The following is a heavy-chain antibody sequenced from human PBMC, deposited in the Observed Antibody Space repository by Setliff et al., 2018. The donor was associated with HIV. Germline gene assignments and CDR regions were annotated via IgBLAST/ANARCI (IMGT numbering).Heavy chain of an antibody. D-gene: IGHD1-26*01. CDR1: GYSVSSGGYY. Sequence: PSETLSLTCTVSGYSVSSGGYYWNWIRQSPGKGLEWIGHIYYTGNTQYNPSLQSRVIMAVDSSKNQFSLKLTSVTAADTAMYYCARQSSGSPEYFQHWGQGTLVTVSS. CDR2: IYYTGNT. CDR3: ARQSSGSPEYFQH. V-gene: IGHV4-31*03. J-gene: IGHJ1*01.